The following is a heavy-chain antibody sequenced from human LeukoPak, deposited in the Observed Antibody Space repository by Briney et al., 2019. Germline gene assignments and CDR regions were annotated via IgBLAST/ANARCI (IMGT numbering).Heavy chain of an antibody. Sequence: GGSLRLSCAATGFTFSSHAMHWVRQAPGKGLEWVTEISYDGGNKYYADSVKGRFTISRDNAKNSLYLQMNSLRDEDTAVYYCARDLRAVAGTSSSYWGQGTLVTVSS. D-gene: IGHD6-19*01. CDR3: ARDLRAVAGTSSSY. J-gene: IGHJ4*02. CDR2: ISYDGGNK. V-gene: IGHV3-30-3*01. CDR1: GFTFSSHA.